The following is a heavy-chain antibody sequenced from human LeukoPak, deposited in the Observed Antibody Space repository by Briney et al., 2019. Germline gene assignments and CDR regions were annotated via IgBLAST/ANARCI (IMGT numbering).Heavy chain of an antibody. V-gene: IGHV4-59*08. CDR3: ARDLYGDYVGAPFQH. Sequence: SETLSLTCTVSGGSFSSYYWSWIRQPPGKGLEWIGYIYYSGSTNYNPSLKSRVTISVDTSKNQFSLKLSSVTAADTAVYYCARDLYGDYVGAPFQHWGQGTLVTVSS. D-gene: IGHD4-17*01. CDR1: GGSFSSYY. CDR2: IYYSGST. J-gene: IGHJ1*01.